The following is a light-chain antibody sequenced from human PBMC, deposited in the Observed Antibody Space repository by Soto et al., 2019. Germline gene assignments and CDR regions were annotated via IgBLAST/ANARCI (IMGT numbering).Light chain of an antibody. V-gene: IGLV2-14*01. CDR1: SSDVGGYNY. Sequence: QSALTQPASVSGSPGQSITISCTGTSSDVGGYNYVSWYQQHPGKAPKLMIFEVSNRPSGVSHRFSGSKSGNTASLTISGLLAEDEADYYCCAYAGSYTVLFGGGTKLTVL. J-gene: IGLJ2*01. CDR2: EVS. CDR3: CAYAGSYTVL.